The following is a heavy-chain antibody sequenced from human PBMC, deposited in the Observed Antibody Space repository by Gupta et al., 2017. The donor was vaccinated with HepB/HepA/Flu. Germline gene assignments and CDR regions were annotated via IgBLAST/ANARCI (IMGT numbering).Heavy chain of an antibody. CDR3: ASTGDEKVVTPINDRSFDS. CDR2: INHSGST. V-gene: IGHV4-34*01. J-gene: IGHJ4*02. Sequence: VQLQQWGAGLLKPSETLSLTCAVSGGPFTGYYWSWIRQPPGKGLEWIGEINHSGSTNYSPSLRSRGTISVDMSKNHFFLNLNSVTAADKAVYYCASTGDEKVVTPINDRSFDSWGQGTLVTVSS. CDR1: GGPFTGYY. D-gene: IGHD2-21*02.